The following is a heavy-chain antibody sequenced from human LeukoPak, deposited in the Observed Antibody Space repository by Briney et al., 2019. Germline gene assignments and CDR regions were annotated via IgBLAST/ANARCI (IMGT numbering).Heavy chain of an antibody. CDR3: ARVNGIAAAGPPYYGMDV. J-gene: IGHJ6*02. V-gene: IGHV1-18*01. Sequence: ASVQVSCKASGYTFTSYGISWVRQAPGQGLEWMGWISAYNGNTNYAQKLQGRVTMTTDTSTSTAYMELRSLRSDDTAVYYCARVNGIAAAGPPYYGMDVRGQGTTVTVSS. CDR2: ISAYNGNT. D-gene: IGHD6-13*01. CDR1: GYTFTSYG.